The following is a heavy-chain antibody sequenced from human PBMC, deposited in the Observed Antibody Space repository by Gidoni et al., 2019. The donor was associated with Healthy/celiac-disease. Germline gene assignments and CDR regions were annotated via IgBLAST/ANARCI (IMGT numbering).Heavy chain of an antibody. CDR3: ARGLEGGSYNDAFDI. Sequence: QVQLQESGPGLVKPSQTLSLTCPVPGGSISSGGYYWSWFRQHPGKGLEWIGYIYYTGSTYYNPSLKSRVTISVDTSKNQFSLKLSSVTAADTAVYYCARGLEGGSYNDAFDIWGQGTMVTVSS. D-gene: IGHD1-26*01. V-gene: IGHV4-31*03. J-gene: IGHJ3*02. CDR2: IYYTGST. CDR1: GGSISSGGYY.